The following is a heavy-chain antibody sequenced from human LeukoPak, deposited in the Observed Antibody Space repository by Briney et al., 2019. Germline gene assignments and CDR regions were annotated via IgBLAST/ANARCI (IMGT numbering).Heavy chain of an antibody. Sequence: GGSLRLSCAASGFTFSSYGMHWVRQAPGKGLEWVAVISYDGSNKYYADSVKGRFTISRDNSKNTLYLQMNSLRAEDTAVYYCATGDDFWSGYYYYFDYWGQGTLVTVSS. CDR2: ISYDGSNK. V-gene: IGHV3-30*03. J-gene: IGHJ4*02. D-gene: IGHD3-3*01. CDR1: GFTFSSYG. CDR3: ATGDDFWSGYYYYFDY.